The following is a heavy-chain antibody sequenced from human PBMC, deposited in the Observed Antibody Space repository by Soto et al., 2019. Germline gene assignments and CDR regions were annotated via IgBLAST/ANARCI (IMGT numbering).Heavy chain of an antibody. CDR2: IYYSGST. V-gene: IGHV4-59*01. CDR3: ARVAPPYYYGSGYYYYMDV. D-gene: IGHD3-10*01. Sequence: SETLSLTCTVSGGSISSYYWSWIRQPPGKGLEWIGFIYYSGSTNYNPSLKSRVTISVDTSKNQFSLKLSSVTAADTAVYYCARVAPPYYYGSGYYYYMDVWGKGTTVTGSS. J-gene: IGHJ6*03. CDR1: GGSISSYY.